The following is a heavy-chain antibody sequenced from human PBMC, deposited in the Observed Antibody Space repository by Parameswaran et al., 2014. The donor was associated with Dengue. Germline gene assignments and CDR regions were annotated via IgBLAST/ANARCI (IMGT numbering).Heavy chain of an antibody. CDR2: IYSGGST. V-gene: IGHV3-53*01. D-gene: IGHD6-13*01. CDR3: AMSWQPNYYYYGMDV. J-gene: IGHJ6*02. Sequence: WIRQPPRKGLEWVSVIYSGGSTYYADSVKGRFTISRDNSKNTLYLQMNSLRAEDTAVYYCAMSWQPNYYYYGMDVWGQGTTVTVSS.